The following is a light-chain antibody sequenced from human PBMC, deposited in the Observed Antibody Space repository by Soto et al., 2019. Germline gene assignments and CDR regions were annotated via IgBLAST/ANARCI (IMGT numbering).Light chain of an antibody. CDR2: EVS. CDR3: SSYTSSGTV. V-gene: IGLV2-14*01. Sequence: QSVLAQPASVSGSPGQSITISCTGTSSDVGGYNYVSWYQQHPGKAPKLMIYEVSNRPSGVSNRFSGSKSGNTASLTISGLQAEDEADYYCSSYTSSGTVFGNGTKVTVL. J-gene: IGLJ1*01. CDR1: SSDVGGYNY.